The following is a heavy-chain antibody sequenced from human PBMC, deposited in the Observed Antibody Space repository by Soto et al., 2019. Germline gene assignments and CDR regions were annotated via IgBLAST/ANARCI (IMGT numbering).Heavy chain of an antibody. CDR2: MNPNSGNT. Sequence: ASVKVCCEACGYTFTSYDMNWVRQATGEGLEWMGWMNPNSGNTGYAQKFQGRVTMTRNTSISTAYMELSSLRSEDTAVYYCARAYLEWFAVDYYYYYGMDVWGQGTTVTVSS. CDR1: GYTFTSYD. J-gene: IGHJ6*02. CDR3: ARAYLEWFAVDYYYYYGMDV. D-gene: IGHD3-3*01. V-gene: IGHV1-8*01.